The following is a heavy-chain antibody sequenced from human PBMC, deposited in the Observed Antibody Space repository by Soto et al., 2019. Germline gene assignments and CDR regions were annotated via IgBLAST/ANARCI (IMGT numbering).Heavy chain of an antibody. Sequence: DVQLVESGGGLIQPGESLRLSCAAFGFTISGKKYVAWLRQAPGKGLEWVSALYDLDGSFYAASVKGRFTTSSDRSKTTVYLQMNDLRPXXTAVYYCATWHEREHAYDVWGQGTTVTVSS. CDR2: LYDLDGS. CDR3: ATWHEREHAYDV. CDR1: GFTISGKKY. J-gene: IGHJ3*01. D-gene: IGHD1-1*01. V-gene: IGHV3-53*01.